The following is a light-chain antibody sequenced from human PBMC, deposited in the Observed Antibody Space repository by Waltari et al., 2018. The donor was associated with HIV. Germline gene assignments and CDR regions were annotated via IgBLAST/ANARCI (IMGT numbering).Light chain of an antibody. CDR1: RSNIGFNS. Sequence: QSVLTQPPSASGTPGQRVTISCSGSRSNIGFNSVYWFQQPPGAAPKLLIYTDSRRPSGCPDRFSGSRSGTSASLAIRELRSEDEADYYCASWDDSLSAWIFGGGTKLTVL. J-gene: IGLJ3*02. V-gene: IGLV1-47*02. CDR3: ASWDDSLSAWI. CDR2: TDS.